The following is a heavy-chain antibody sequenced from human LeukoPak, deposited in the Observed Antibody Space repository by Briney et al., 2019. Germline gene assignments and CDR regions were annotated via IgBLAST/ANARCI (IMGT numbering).Heavy chain of an antibody. J-gene: IGHJ4*02. CDR2: IKSKTDGGTT. Sequence: PGGSLRLSCAGSGFTFSNAWMSWVRQAPGKGLEWVGRIKSKTDGGTTDYAAPVKGRFTISRDDSKNTLYLQMNSLKTEDTAVYYCTTAPVGYDILTGYSELDYWGQGTLVTVSS. CDR1: GFTFSNAW. D-gene: IGHD3-9*01. CDR3: TTAPVGYDILTGYSELDY. V-gene: IGHV3-15*01.